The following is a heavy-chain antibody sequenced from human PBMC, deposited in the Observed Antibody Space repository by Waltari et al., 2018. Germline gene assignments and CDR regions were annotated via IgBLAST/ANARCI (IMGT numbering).Heavy chain of an antibody. D-gene: IGHD2-15*01. V-gene: IGHV4-31*03. CDR3: ARGTGCSGGSCYSGGGYYFDY. CDR2: IYYSGST. CDR1: GGSISSGGYS. J-gene: IGHJ4*02. Sequence: QVQLQESGPGLVKPSQTLSLTCTVSGGSISSGGYSWSWIRQHPGKGLEWIGYIYYSGSTYYNPSLKSRVTISVDTSKNQFSLKLSSVTAADTAVYYCARGTGCSGGSCYSGGGYYFDYWGQGTLVTVSS.